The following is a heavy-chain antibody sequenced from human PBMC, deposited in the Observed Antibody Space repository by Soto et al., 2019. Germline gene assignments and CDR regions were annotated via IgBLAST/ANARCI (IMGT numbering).Heavy chain of an antibody. V-gene: IGHV1-3*01. CDR2: INGGNGDT. CDR1: GYTFTSFT. Sequence: ASVKVSCKASGYTFTSFTMHWVRQAPGQRLEWMGCINGGNGDTKYSQKFPGRVTITRDTSATTAYMELSSLSFEDTAVYYCARARFTVGTSRWYLDVWGRGTLVTVSS. D-gene: IGHD4-17*01. J-gene: IGHJ2*01. CDR3: ARARFTVGTSRWYLDV.